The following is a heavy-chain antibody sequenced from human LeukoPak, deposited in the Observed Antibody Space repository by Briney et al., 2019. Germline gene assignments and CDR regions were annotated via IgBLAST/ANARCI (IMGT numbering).Heavy chain of an antibody. J-gene: IGHJ5*02. V-gene: IGHV3-30*04. D-gene: IGHD4-17*01. CDR2: ISYDGSNK. CDR1: GFTFSSYA. CDR3: AKFSTVTSEWFDP. Sequence: GGSLRLSCAASGFTFSSYAMHWVRQAPGKGLEWVAVISYDGSNKYYADSVKGRFTISRDNSKNTLYLQMNSQRAEDTAVYYCAKFSTVTSEWFDPWGQGTLVTVSS.